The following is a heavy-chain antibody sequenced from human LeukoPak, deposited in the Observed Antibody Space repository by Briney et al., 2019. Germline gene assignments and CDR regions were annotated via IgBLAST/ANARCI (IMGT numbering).Heavy chain of an antibody. V-gene: IGHV1-69*04. Sequence: SVKVSCKASGGTFSSYAISWVRQAPGQGLEWMGRITPILGIANYAQKFQGRVTITADKSTSTAYMELSSLRSEDTAVYYCARVKDGQLGDYFDYWGQGTLVTVSS. CDR3: ARVKDGQLGDYFDY. D-gene: IGHD7-27*01. CDR2: ITPILGIA. CDR1: GGTFSSYA. J-gene: IGHJ4*02.